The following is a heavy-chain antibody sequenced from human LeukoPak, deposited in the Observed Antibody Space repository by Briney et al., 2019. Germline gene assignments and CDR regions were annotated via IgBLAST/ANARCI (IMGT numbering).Heavy chain of an antibody. CDR1: GFTFDDYA. CDR2: ISWNSGSI. CDR3: AKDIRYSYRPSFDY. J-gene: IGHJ4*02. V-gene: IGHV3-9*01. Sequence: PGRSLRLSCAASGFTFDDYAMHWVRQAPGKGLEWVSGISWNSGSIGYADSVKGRFTISRDNAKNSLYLQMNSLRAEDTALYYCAKDIRYSYRPSFDYWGQGTLVTVSS. D-gene: IGHD5-18*01.